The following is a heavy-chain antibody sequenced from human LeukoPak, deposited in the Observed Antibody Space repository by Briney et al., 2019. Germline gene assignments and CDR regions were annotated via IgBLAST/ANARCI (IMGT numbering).Heavy chain of an antibody. J-gene: IGHJ3*02. Sequence: KPSETLSLTCTVSGGSISGDHWNCIRQPPGKGLEWIGYIYYSGSTNYNPSLKSRVTISIDTSKNQFSLKLTSVTAADTAVYYCARRNDFGIWGQGTMVTVSS. CDR1: GGSISGDH. V-gene: IGHV4-59*08. CDR3: ARRNDFGI. CDR2: IYYSGST.